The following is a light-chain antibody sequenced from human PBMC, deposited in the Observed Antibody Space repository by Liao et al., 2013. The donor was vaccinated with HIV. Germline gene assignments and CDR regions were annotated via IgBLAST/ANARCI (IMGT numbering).Light chain of an antibody. V-gene: IGLV3-27*01. CDR2: KDS. CDR1: VLAKKY. CDR3: QAWDSSTPLYV. J-gene: IGLJ1*01. Sequence: SYELTQPSSVSVSPGQTARITCSGDVLAKKYARWFQQKPGQAPVVVIYKDSERPSGIPERFSGSSSGTTVTLTISGAQVEDEADYYCQAWDSSTPLYVFGTGTKVTVL.